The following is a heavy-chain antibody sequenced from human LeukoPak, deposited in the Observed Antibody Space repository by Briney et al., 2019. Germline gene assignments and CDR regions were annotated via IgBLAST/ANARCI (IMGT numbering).Heavy chain of an antibody. CDR3: VRHGLGSSWFGFDY. CDR2: IYPGDSDP. J-gene: IGHJ4*02. V-gene: IGHV5-51*01. Sequence: PGESLKISCKGSGYTFTTYWIGWVRQMPGKGLEWMGIIYPGDSDPRYSPSFQGQVTISADKSISTAYLQWSSLKASDSAMYYCVRHGLGSSWFGFDYWGQGALVTVSS. D-gene: IGHD6-13*01. CDR1: GYTFTTYW.